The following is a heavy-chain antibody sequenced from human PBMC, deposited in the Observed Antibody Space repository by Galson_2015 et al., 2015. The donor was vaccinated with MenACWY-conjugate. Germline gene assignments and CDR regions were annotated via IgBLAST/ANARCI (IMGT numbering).Heavy chain of an antibody. J-gene: IGHJ4*02. D-gene: IGHD2-15*01. Sequence: TLSLTCSVSGASISTDYWSWIRQPPGKALEWLALIYWDDDKRYSPSLRSRLTITKDTSKNHVVLTMTNMDPVDTATYYCSRTGATPGDYWGQGTLVTVSS. CDR1: GASISTDYW. CDR3: SRTGATPGDY. V-gene: IGHV2-5*08. CDR2: IYWDDDK.